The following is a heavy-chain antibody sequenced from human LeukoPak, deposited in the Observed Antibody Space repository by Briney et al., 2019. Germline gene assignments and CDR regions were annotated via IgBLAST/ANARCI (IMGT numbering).Heavy chain of an antibody. J-gene: IGHJ4*02. D-gene: IGHD3-3*01. V-gene: IGHV1-18*01. CDR3: ARDSYYDFWSGYHYFDY. CDR2: ISAYNGNT. Sequence: ASMKVSCKASGYTFTSYGISWVRQAPGQGLEWMGWISAYNGNTNYAQKLQGRVTMTTDTSTSTAYMELRSLRSDDTAVYYCARDSYYDFWSGYHYFDYWGQGTLVTVSS. CDR1: GYTFTSYG.